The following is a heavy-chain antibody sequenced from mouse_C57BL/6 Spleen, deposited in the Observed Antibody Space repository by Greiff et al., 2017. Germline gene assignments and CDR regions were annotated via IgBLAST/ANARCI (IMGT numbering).Heavy chain of an antibody. CDR3: ARHYYGRGLYYFDY. CDR2: MNPNYGTT. CDR1: GYSFTDYN. V-gene: IGHV1-39*01. D-gene: IGHD1-1*01. Sequence: VQLKESGPELVKPGASVKISCKASGYSFTDYNMNWVKQSNGKSLEWIGVMNPNYGTTSYNQKFKGKATLTVDKYSSTAYMKLNSLTSDDAAVYYCARHYYGRGLYYFDYWGQGTTLTVSS. J-gene: IGHJ2*01.